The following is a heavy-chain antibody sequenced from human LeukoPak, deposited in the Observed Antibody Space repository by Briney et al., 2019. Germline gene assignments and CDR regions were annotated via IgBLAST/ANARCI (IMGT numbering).Heavy chain of an antibody. D-gene: IGHD3-22*01. Sequence: GRSLRPSCAVSGITLSNYGMSWVRKAPGKGLEWVAGMSGSGGGTKYADSVKGRFTVSRDNSKNTLYLQMKSLRAEGTAVYFCAKRGVVIRVILVGFYKEAYYFDSWGQGALVTVSS. J-gene: IGHJ4*02. CDR3: AKRGVVIRVILVGFYKEAYYFDS. CDR2: MSGSGGGT. CDR1: GITLSNYG. V-gene: IGHV3-23*01.